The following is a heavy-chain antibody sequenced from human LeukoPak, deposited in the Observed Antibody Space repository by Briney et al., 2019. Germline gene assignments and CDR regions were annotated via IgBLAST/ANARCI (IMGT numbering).Heavy chain of an antibody. D-gene: IGHD4-17*01. V-gene: IGHV1-69*04. CDR2: IIPILGIA. J-gene: IGHJ3*02. Sequence: SVKASCKASGGTFSSYAISWVRQAPGQGLEWMGRIIPILGIANYAQKFQGRVTITADKSTSTAYMELSSLRSEDTAVYYCASPAYYGDARFDIWGQGTMVTVSS. CDR1: GGTFSSYA. CDR3: ASPAYYGDARFDI.